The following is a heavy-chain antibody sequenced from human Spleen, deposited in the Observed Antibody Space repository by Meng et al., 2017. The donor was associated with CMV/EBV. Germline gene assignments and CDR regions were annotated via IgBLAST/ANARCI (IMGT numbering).Heavy chain of an antibody. CDR1: GFTVSGNY. Sequence: GESLKISCVPSGFTVSGNYISWVRQAPGKGLQWLSGIFTGGSTYYAASVKGRFTVSRDDSKNTLHLQMNNPRTEDTAIYYCARDPTFPFYGMDVWGQGTTVTVSS. CDR3: ARDPTFPFYGMDV. J-gene: IGHJ6*02. CDR2: IFTGGST. V-gene: IGHV3-53*01.